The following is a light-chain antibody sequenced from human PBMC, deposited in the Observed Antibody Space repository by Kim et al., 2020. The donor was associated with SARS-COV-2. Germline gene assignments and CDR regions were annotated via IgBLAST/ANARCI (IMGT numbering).Light chain of an antibody. V-gene: IGKV3-15*01. CDR2: GAS. CDR1: QSVSSN. Sequence: SPGERAPLSCRASQSVSSNLAWYHQKPGQAPRLRIYGASTRATGIPARFSGSGSGTEFTLTISSLQSEDVGVYYCQQYNNWPPLTLGGGTKVDIK. CDR3: QQYNNWPPLT. J-gene: IGKJ4*01.